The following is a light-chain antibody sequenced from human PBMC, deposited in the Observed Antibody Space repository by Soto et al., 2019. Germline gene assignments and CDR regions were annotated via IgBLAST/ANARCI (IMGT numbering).Light chain of an antibody. CDR1: NSDIGDYNF. CDR2: DVD. Sequence: QSALTQPASVSGSPGQSITISCTGTNSDIGDYNFVSWYQQHPGRTPKLIIYDVDSRPSGVSNRFSGSKSGNTASLTISGLQADDEADYYCFSYTKTAALVFGGGTKVTVL. CDR3: FSYTKTAALV. J-gene: IGLJ2*01. V-gene: IGLV2-14*03.